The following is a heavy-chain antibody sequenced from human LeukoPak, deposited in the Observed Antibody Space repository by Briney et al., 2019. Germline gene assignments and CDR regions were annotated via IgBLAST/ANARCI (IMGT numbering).Heavy chain of an antibody. D-gene: IGHD2-8*01. J-gene: IGHJ3*02. V-gene: IGHV3-30*04. CDR2: ISYDGSNK. CDR3: ARDGYAAFDI. Sequence: PGRSLRLSCAASGFTFSSYAMHWVRQAPGKGLEWVAVISYDGSNKYYADSVKGRFTISRDNSKNTLYLQMNSLRAEDTAVYYCARDGYAAFDIWGQGTMVTVSS. CDR1: GFTFSSYA.